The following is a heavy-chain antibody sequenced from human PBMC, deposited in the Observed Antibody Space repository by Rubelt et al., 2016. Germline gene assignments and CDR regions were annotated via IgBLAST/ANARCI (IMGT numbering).Heavy chain of an antibody. CDR2: MNPSGGAT. CDR1: GYTYTSSY. CDR3: TRERFSSSLGFDY. Sequence: QVQLVQSGAEVKKPGASVKLSCKASGYTYTSSYIHWVRQAPGQGLEWMGIMNPSGGATRSGHKFQWRGSMTRDRATNTAYMELGSLRSGDTAVYYCTRERFSSSLGFDYWGQGSLVSVSS. V-gene: IGHV1-46*01. D-gene: IGHD6-6*01. J-gene: IGHJ4*02.